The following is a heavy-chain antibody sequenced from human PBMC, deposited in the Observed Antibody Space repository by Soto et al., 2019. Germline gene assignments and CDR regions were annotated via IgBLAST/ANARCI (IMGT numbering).Heavy chain of an antibody. CDR3: ASKANDSSGYYVFDY. Sequence: ETLSLTCAVSGYSISSGYYWGWIRQPPGKGLEWIGSIYHSGSTYYNPSLKSRVTISVDTSKNQFSLKLSSVTAADTAVYYCASKANDSSGYYVFDYWGQGTLVTVSS. CDR1: GYSISSGYY. D-gene: IGHD3-22*01. V-gene: IGHV4-38-2*01. J-gene: IGHJ4*02. CDR2: IYHSGST.